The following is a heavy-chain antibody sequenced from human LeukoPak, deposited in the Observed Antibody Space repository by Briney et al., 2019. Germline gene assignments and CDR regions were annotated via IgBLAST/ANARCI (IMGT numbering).Heavy chain of an antibody. D-gene: IGHD2-21*01. Sequence: ASSQDSCKASCYTIISNGFSCGGQATGQGLEWMGWIIASNGTTNCAQPLQGGVTTISDTTSITAYIELRSLRSDDTAVYYCARVGAYCGGDCRYYFDYWGQGTLVTVSS. CDR2: IIASNGTT. J-gene: IGHJ4*02. CDR3: ARVGAYCGGDCRYYFDY. CDR1: CYTIISNG. V-gene: IGHV1-18*01.